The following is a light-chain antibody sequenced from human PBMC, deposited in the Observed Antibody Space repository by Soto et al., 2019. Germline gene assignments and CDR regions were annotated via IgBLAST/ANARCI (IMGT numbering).Light chain of an antibody. CDR2: GAS. CDR3: KKYDSSPLT. V-gene: IGKV3-20*01. CDR1: QSVSSSY. Sequence: EIVLTQSPGTLSLSPGERATLSCRASQSVSSSYLAWYQQKPGQAPRLLIYGASSRATGIPDRFSGSGSGKEFTITISSLEPADFAVYYCKKYDSSPLTFGGGTKVEIK. J-gene: IGKJ4*01.